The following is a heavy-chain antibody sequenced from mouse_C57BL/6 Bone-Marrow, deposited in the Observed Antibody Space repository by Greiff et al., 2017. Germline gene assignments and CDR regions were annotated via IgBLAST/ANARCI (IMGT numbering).Heavy chain of an antibody. CDR2: IYPRSGNT. CDR1: GYTFTSYG. J-gene: IGHJ4*01. D-gene: IGHD2-3*01. CDR3: ARGNDGYRTFAMDY. V-gene: IGHV1-81*01. Sequence: VQLQQSGAELARPGASVKLSCKASGYTFTSYGISWVKQRTGQGLEWIGEIYPRSGNTYYNEKFKGKATLTADKSSSTAYMELRSLTSEDSAVYFCARGNDGYRTFAMDYWGQGTSGTVSS.